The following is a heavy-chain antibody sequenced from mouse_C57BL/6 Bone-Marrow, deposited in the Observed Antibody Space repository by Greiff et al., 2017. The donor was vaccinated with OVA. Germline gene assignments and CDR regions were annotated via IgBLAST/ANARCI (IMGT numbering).Heavy chain of an antibody. Sequence: QVQLQQPGTELVKPGASVKLSCKASGYTFTSYWMHWVKQRPGQGLEWIGNINPSNGGTNYNEKFKRKATLTVDKSSSTAYMQLSSLTSEDSAVYYCARNRTIGGYAMDYWGQGTSVTVSS. CDR2: INPSNGGT. CDR1: GYTFTSYW. J-gene: IGHJ4*01. V-gene: IGHV1-53*01. D-gene: IGHD1-1*02. CDR3: ARNRTIGGYAMDY.